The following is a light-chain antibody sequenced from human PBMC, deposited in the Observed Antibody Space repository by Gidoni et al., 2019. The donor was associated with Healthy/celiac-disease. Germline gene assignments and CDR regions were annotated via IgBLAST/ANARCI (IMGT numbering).Light chain of an antibody. J-gene: IGKJ1*01. CDR1: QSVSSSY. CDR2: GAS. Sequence: VLTHSPGTLSLSPGERATLSCRASQSVSSSYLAWYQQKPGQAPRLLIYGASSRATGIPDRFSGCGSGTDFTLTISRLEPEDFAVYYCQQYGSSPPWTFGQGTKVEIK. V-gene: IGKV3-20*01. CDR3: QQYGSSPPWT.